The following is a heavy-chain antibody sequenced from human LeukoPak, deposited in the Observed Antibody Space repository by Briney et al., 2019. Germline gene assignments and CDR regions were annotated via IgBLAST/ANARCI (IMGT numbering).Heavy chain of an antibody. Sequence: SETLSLTCTVSGGSINTYYWSWIRQSPGKGLEWIGYIYYSGSTNYNPSLKSRVTISVDTSKNQFSLKLSSVTTADTAVYYCARRGGWYYFDNWGQGTLVTVSS. CDR2: IYYSGST. J-gene: IGHJ4*02. CDR1: GGSINTYY. D-gene: IGHD3-16*01. CDR3: ARRGGWYYFDN. V-gene: IGHV4-59*01.